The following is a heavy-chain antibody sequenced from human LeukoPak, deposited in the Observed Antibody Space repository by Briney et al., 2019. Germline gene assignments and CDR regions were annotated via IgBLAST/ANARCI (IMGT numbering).Heavy chain of an antibody. CDR2: INHSGST. J-gene: IGHJ5*02. V-gene: IGHV4-34*01. D-gene: IGHD5-18*01. CDR3: ARGRRNSYGQRNWFDP. Sequence: SETLSLTRAVYGGSFSGYYWSWIRQPPGKGLEWIGEINHSGSTNYNPSPKSRVTISVDTSKNQFSLKLSSVTAADTAVYYCARGRRNSYGQRNWFDPWGQGTLVTVSS. CDR1: GGSFSGYY.